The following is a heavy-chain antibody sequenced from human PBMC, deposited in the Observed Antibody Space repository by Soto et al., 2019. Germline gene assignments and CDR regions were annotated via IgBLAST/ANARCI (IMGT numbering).Heavy chain of an antibody. J-gene: IGHJ4*02. CDR2: INHSGST. CDR1: GGSFSCYY. V-gene: IGHV4-34*01. Sequence: SETLSLTCAVYGGSFSCYYWSGIRQPPGKGLEWIGEINHSGSTNYNPSLKSRVTISVDTSKNQFSLKLSSVTAADTAVYYCARGREAVAGSYYFDYWGQGTLVTVSS. CDR3: ARGREAVAGSYYFDY. D-gene: IGHD6-19*01.